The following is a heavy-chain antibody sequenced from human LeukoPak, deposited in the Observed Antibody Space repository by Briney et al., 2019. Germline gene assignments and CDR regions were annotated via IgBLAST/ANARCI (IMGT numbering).Heavy chain of an antibody. CDR2: INPNSGGT. CDR1: GYTFTGYY. J-gene: IGHJ6*02. D-gene: IGHD2-2*01. Sequence: ASVKVSCKASGYTFTGYYMHWVRQAPGQGLEWMGWINPNSGGTNYAQKFQGRVTMTRDTSISTAYMELSRLRSDDTAVYYSARDRLVVVPDYYYYYGMDVWGQGTTVTVSS. V-gene: IGHV1-2*02. CDR3: ARDRLVVVPDYYYYYGMDV.